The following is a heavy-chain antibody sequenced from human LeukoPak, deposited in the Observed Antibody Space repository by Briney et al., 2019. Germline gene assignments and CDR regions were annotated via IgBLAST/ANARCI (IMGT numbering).Heavy chain of an antibody. Sequence: GGSLRLSCAASGFTFSNAWMSWVRQAPGKGLEWVGRIKSKTDGGTTDYAAPVKGRFTISRDDSKNTLYLQMNSLKTEDTAVYYCTTFYCSGGSCPPTWFDPWGQGTLVTVSS. CDR2: IKSKTDGGTT. V-gene: IGHV3-15*01. CDR1: GFTFSNAW. J-gene: IGHJ5*02. D-gene: IGHD2-15*01. CDR3: TTFYCSGGSCPPTWFDP.